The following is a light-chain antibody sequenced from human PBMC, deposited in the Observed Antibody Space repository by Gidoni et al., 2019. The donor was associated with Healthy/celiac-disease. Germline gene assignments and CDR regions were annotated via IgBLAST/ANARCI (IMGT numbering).Light chain of an antibody. J-gene: IGKJ4*01. Sequence: EIVFTHSPATLSLSPGARATLSCSASQSVSSYLAWYQQKPGQAPRLLIYDASNRATGIPARFSGSGSGTDFTLTISSLEPEDFAVYYCQQRRKWPPTFXGXTKVEIK. CDR3: QQRRKWPPT. CDR1: QSVSSY. CDR2: DAS. V-gene: IGKV3-11*01.